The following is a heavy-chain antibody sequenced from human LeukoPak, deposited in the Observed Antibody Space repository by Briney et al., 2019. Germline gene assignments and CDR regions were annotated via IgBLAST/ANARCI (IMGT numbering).Heavy chain of an antibody. CDR2: IIPIFGTA. V-gene: IGHV1-69*05. D-gene: IGHD3-22*01. J-gene: IGHJ4*02. CDR1: GGTFISYA. Sequence: ASVKVSCKASGGTFISYAISGVRQAPGQGLEWMGRIIPIFGTANYAQKFQGRVTITTDESTSTAYMELSSLRSEDTAVYYCAGGAYYYDSSGTFDYWGQGTLVTFSS. CDR3: AGGAYYYDSSGTFDY.